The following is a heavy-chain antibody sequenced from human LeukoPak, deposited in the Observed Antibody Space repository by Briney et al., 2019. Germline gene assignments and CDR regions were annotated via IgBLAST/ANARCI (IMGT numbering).Heavy chain of an antibody. CDR2: ISWNSGDI. Sequence: GGSLRLSCAASGLTFDEFAMHWVRQAPGKGLEWVLGISWNSGDIGYADSVKGRFTISRDNAKKSLYLEMNSLRAEDTALYYCAKDSSAGSNPYFDYWGQGTLVTVSS. V-gene: IGHV3-9*01. J-gene: IGHJ4*02. CDR1: GLTFDEFA. CDR3: AKDSSAGSNPYFDY. D-gene: IGHD6-13*01.